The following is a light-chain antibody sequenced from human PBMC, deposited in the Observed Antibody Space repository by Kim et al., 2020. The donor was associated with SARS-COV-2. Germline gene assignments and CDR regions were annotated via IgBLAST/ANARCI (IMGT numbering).Light chain of an antibody. CDR3: VQGTSWPYT. Sequence: DIVMTQSPLSLPVTLGQPASISCRSSHSLVYKDGNTYLNWFQQRPGQSPGRLIYKVSNRDSGAPDRCSGSGSGTDFTLKISRVGGEDIGIYYGVQGTSWPYTFGQGTKLEI. CDR2: KVS. J-gene: IGKJ2*01. CDR1: HSLVYKDGNTY. V-gene: IGKV2-30*01.